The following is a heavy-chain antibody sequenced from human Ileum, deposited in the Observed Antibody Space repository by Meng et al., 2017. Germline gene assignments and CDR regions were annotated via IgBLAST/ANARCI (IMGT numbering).Heavy chain of an antibody. Sequence: EVQLLESGGGLVQPGGSLRLSCAASGFSFSTYAMSWVRQAPGKGLEWVSDISDSGGSTYSADPVKGRFTISRDNSKNTLYLQMSSLRGEDTAVYYCAKGSDFQGRNTYYAFESWGQGTLVTVSS. CDR2: ISDSGGST. J-gene: IGHJ4*02. CDR1: GFSFSTYA. CDR3: AKGSDFQGRNTYYAFES. V-gene: IGHV3-23*01. D-gene: IGHD3-10*01.